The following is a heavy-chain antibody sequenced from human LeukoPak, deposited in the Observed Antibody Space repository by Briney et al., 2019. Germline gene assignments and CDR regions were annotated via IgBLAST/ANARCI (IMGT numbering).Heavy chain of an antibody. Sequence: PSETLSLTCTVSGGSISSYYWSWIRQPPGKGLEWIGYIYYSGSTNYNPSLKSRVTISVDTSKNQFSLKLSSVTAADTAMYYCAQSHGDYWGQGTLVTVSS. CDR1: GGSISSYY. J-gene: IGHJ4*02. CDR2: IYYSGST. V-gene: IGHV4-59*01. CDR3: AQSHGDY.